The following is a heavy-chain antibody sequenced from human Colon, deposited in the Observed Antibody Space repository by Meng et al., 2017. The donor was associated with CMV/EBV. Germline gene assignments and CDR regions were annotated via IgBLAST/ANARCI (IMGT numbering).Heavy chain of an antibody. CDR2: IKHDGSQL. Sequence: GESLKISCAASGFAFDNYWMTWVRQAPGKGLEWVAHIKHDGSQLQYVDSVKGRFTVSRDNAKNSLYLQMNSLRAEDTAVYYCAKYYSRAMDVWGQGTTVTVSS. D-gene: IGHD2/OR15-2a*01. CDR3: AKYYSRAMDV. J-gene: IGHJ6*02. V-gene: IGHV3-7*01. CDR1: GFAFDNYW.